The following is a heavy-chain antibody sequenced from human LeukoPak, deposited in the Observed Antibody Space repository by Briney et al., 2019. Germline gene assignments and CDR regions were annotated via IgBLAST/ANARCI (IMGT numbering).Heavy chain of an antibody. CDR1: GFTFSSYA. J-gene: IGHJ4*02. D-gene: IGHD4-11*01. V-gene: IGHV3-23*01. CDR2: ISGSGGST. CDR3: AKRRDSNYGY. Sequence: GGSLRLSCAASGFTFSSYAMSWIRRAPGKGLEWVSAISGSGGSTYYADSVKGRFTISRDNSKNTLYLQMNSLRAEDTAVYYCAKRRDSNYGYWGQGTLVTVSS.